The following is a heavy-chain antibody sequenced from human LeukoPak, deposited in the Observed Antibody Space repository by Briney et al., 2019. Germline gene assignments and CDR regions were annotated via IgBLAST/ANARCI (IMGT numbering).Heavy chain of an antibody. Sequence: GGSLRLSCAASGFTFSSYGMHWVRQAPGKGLEWVAVISYDGSDNYYADSVKGRFTISRDNSKNTLYLQMNSLRAEDTAIFYCAKGLKVVAGSGPVDYYYYMDVWGEGTTVTISS. V-gene: IGHV3-30*12. J-gene: IGHJ6*03. D-gene: IGHD6-19*01. CDR1: GFTFSSYG. CDR3: AKGLKVVAGSGPVDYYYYMDV. CDR2: ISYDGSDN.